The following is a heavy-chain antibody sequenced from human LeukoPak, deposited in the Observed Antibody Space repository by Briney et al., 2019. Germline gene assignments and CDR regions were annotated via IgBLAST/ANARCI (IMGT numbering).Heavy chain of an antibody. CDR1: GFTFSSYA. CDR2: ISYDGSNK. CDR3: ARDQLRYFDWLPNPFSVGMDV. D-gene: IGHD3-9*01. Sequence: PGRSLRLSCAASGFTFSSYAMHWVRQAPGKGLEWVAVISYDGSNKYYADSVKGRFTISRDNSKNTLYLQMNSLRAEDTAVYYCARDQLRYFDWLPNPFSVGMDVWGQGTTVTVSS. V-gene: IGHV3-30*04. J-gene: IGHJ6*02.